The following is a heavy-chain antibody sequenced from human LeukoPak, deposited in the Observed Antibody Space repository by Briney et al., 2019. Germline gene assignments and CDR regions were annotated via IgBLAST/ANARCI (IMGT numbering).Heavy chain of an antibody. CDR2: ISGSGGST. CDR3: AKDTAMATPYGY. V-gene: IGHV3-23*01. CDR1: GFTFSSYG. D-gene: IGHD5-18*01. J-gene: IGHJ4*02. Sequence: PGGSLRLSCAASGFTFSSYGMHWVRQAPGKGLEWVSAISGSGGSTYYADSVKGRFTISRDNSKNTLYLQMNSLRAEDTAVYYCAKDTAMATPYGYWGQGTLVTVSS.